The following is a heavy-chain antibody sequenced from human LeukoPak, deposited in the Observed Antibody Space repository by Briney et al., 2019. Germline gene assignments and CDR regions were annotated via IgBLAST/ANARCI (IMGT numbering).Heavy chain of an antibody. CDR1: GITFSSYS. CDR3: ASSRSGGCNFEFDY. D-gene: IGHD2-15*01. V-gene: IGHV3-21*01. CDR2: ISSSSSYI. Sequence: GGSLRLSCVASGITFSSYSMNWVRQAPGKGLEWVSSISSSSSYIYYADSVKGRFTISRDNAKNSLYLQMNSLRAEDTAVYYCASSRSGGCNFEFDYWGQGTLVTVSS. J-gene: IGHJ4*02.